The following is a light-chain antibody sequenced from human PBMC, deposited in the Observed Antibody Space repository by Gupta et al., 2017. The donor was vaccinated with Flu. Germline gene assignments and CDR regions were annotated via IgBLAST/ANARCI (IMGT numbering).Light chain of an antibody. CDR2: EDI. CDR1: KLEEEY. V-gene: IGLV3-1*01. Sequence: TGSGDKLEEEYTAWYQQKPGQSPALVSYEDIRRPSGITERFYGSNSGNTATLTISGTQAMDEADYYCQAWDSSTVLFGGGTKLTV. CDR3: QAWDSSTVL. J-gene: IGLJ2*01.